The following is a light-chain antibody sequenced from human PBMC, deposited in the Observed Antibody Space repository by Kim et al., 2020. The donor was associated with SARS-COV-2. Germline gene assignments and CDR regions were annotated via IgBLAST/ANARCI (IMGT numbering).Light chain of an antibody. CDR2: SAS. CDR3: QKYNSAPPWT. Sequence: SVGDRVTITCRASQDISNYLAWYQQKPGKVPKLLIYSASALQSGVPSRFSGSGPGTDFTLTISSLQPEDVATYYCQKYNSAPPWTFGQGTKVDIK. J-gene: IGKJ1*01. CDR1: QDISNY. V-gene: IGKV1-27*01.